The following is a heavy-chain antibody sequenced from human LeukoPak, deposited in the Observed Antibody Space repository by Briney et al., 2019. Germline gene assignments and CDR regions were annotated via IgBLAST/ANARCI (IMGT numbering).Heavy chain of an antibody. V-gene: IGHV3-21*01. CDR2: ISSSSSYI. CDR1: GFTFSSYS. CDR3: ARFSDFYDFWSDPTSYGMDV. J-gene: IGHJ6*02. Sequence: GGSLRLSCAGSGFTFSSYSMNWVRQAPGRGLEWVSSISSSSSYIYYADSVKGRFTISRDNAKNSLYLQMNSLRAEDTAVYYCARFSDFYDFWSDPTSYGMDVWGQGTTVTVSS. D-gene: IGHD3-3*01.